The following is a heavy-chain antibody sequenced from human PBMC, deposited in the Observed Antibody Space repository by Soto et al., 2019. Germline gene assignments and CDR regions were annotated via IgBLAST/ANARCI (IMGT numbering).Heavy chain of an antibody. CDR2: INPSGGST. CDR1: GYTFTSYY. V-gene: IGHV1-46*01. CDR3: ARDDSSGYPWALFEY. Sequence: ASVKVSCKASGYTFTSYYMHWVRQAPGQGLEWMGIINPSGGSTSYAQKFQGRVTMTRGTSTSTVYMELSSLRSEDTAVYYCARDDSSGYPWALFEYWGQGTLVTVSS. J-gene: IGHJ4*02. D-gene: IGHD3-22*01.